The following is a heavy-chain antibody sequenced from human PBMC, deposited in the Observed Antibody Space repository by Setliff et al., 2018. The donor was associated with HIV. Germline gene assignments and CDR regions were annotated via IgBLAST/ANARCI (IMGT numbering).Heavy chain of an antibody. CDR3: ARGLQYYYDSSGYYYFDY. J-gene: IGHJ4*02. D-gene: IGHD3-22*01. CDR2: IFYSGST. CDR1: GGSISSGGYY. V-gene: IGHV4-31*03. Sequence: PSETLSLTCTVSGGSISSGGYYWSWIRQHPGKGLGWIGYIFYSGSTYYNPSLKSRVTISVDTSKNQFSLKLSSVTAADTAVYYCARGLQYYYDSSGYYYFDYWGQGTLVTVSS.